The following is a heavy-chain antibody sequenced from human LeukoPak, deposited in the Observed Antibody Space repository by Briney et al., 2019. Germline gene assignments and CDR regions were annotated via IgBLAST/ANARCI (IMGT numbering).Heavy chain of an antibody. D-gene: IGHD6-6*01. V-gene: IGHV3-30-3*01. CDR1: GFTFSSYA. Sequence: GGSLRLSCAASGFTFSSYAMHWVRQAPGKGLEWVAVISYDGSNKYYADSVKGRFTISRDNSKNTLYLQMNSLRAEDTAVYYCTKGSAAARPYYFAYWGQGTLVTVSS. J-gene: IGHJ4*02. CDR2: ISYDGSNK. CDR3: TKGSAAARPYYFAY.